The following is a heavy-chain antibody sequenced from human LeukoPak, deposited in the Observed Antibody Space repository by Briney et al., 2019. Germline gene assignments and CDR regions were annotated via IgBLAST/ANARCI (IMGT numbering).Heavy chain of an antibody. CDR2: IYYSGST. CDR3: ARLPYGDYYYYGMDV. J-gene: IGHJ6*02. V-gene: IGHV4-59*08. D-gene: IGHD4-17*01. CDR1: GGSISSYY. Sequence: SETLSLTCTVSGGSISSYYWSWTRQPPGKGLEWIGYIYYSGSTNYNPSLKSRVTISADTSKNQFSLKLSSVTAADTAVYYCARLPYGDYYYYGMDVWGQGTTVTVSS.